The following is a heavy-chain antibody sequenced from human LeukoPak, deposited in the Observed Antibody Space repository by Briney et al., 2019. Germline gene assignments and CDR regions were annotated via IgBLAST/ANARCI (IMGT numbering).Heavy chain of an antibody. J-gene: IGHJ3*02. CDR2: ISYDGSNK. D-gene: IGHD3-22*01. CDR3: ARDSSGYLTHDAFDI. CDR1: GFTFSSYA. V-gene: IGHV3-30-3*01. Sequence: GGSLRLSCAASGFTFSSYAMSRVRQAPGKGLEWVAVISYDGSNKYYADSVKGRFTISRDNSKNTLYLQMNSLRAEDTAVYYCARDSSGYLTHDAFDIWGQGTMVTVSS.